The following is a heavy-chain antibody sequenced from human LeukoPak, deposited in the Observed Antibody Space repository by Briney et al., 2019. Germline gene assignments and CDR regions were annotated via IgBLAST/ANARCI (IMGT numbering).Heavy chain of an antibody. V-gene: IGHV1-69*05. Sequence: SVKVSCKTSGGSFSTFAISWVRQAPGQGLEWMGGIIPVFGTANYAQKFQGRVTITTDESTSTAYMELSSLRSEDTAVYYCARVRRLDLLGSFDYWGQGTLVTVSS. J-gene: IGHJ4*02. CDR1: GGSFSTFA. CDR2: IIPVFGTA. D-gene: IGHD1-7*01. CDR3: ARVRRLDLLGSFDY.